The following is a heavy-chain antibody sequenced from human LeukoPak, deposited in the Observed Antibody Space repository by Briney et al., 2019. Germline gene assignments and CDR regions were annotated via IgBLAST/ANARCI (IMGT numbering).Heavy chain of an antibody. J-gene: IGHJ4*02. Sequence: GRSLRLSCAASGFSFSRYVMHWVRQAPGKGLEWVSSISYDGSKKFYVDSVKGRFTVSRDNSKNTLYLQMNSLRPEDTSVYYCALDKVAVGDYWGQGTLVTVSS. CDR1: GFSFSRYV. CDR2: ISYDGSKK. CDR3: ALDKVAVGDY. V-gene: IGHV3-30*03. D-gene: IGHD6-19*01.